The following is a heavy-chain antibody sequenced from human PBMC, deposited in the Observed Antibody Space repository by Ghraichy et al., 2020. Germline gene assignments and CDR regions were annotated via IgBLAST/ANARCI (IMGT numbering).Heavy chain of an antibody. J-gene: IGHJ4*02. D-gene: IGHD2-8*02. CDR3: ATYGWAKSREFDY. Sequence: GESLNISCVASGFTFSSYAMSWVRQAPGKGLEWVSAIDNSGGSTYYADSVKGRFTISRDNSKNTLYLQMNSLRAGDTAIYYCATYGWAKSREFDYWGQGTLVTVSS. V-gene: IGHV3-23*01. CDR2: IDNSGGST. CDR1: GFTFSSYA.